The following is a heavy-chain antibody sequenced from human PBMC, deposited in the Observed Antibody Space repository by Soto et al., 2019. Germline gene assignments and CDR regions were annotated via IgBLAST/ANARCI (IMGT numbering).Heavy chain of an antibody. CDR1: GYTFTSYG. V-gene: IGHV1-18*04. D-gene: IGHD3-3*01. J-gene: IGHJ5*01. CDR3: ARIFGVVMMEMSDS. CDR2: ISAYNGNT. Sequence: VASVKVSCKASGYTFTSYGISWVRQAPGQGLEWMGWISAYNGNTNYAQKLQGRVTMTTDTSTSTAYMELRSLRSDDTAVYYCARIFGVVMMEMSDSWGQGTLVTVSS.